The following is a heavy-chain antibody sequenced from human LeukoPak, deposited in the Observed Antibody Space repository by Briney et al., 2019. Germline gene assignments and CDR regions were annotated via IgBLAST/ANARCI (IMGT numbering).Heavy chain of an antibody. CDR3: ARGRDGYNFLNRGEYYYFDY. V-gene: IGHV4-34*01. D-gene: IGHD5-24*01. J-gene: IGHJ4*02. CDR1: GESFSGYY. Sequence: SETLSLTCGVSGESFSGYYYNWIRQAPGKGLEWIGEINHSGSTNYNPSLKSRVILSIDMSKNQFSLRLTSVTAADTAVYYCARGRDGYNFLNRGEYYYFDYWGQGTLVTVSS. CDR2: INHSGST.